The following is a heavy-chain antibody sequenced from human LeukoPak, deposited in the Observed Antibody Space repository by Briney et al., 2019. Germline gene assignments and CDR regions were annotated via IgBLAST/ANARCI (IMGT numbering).Heavy chain of an antibody. J-gene: IGHJ4*02. V-gene: IGHV1-2*02. D-gene: IGHD3-10*01. CDR1: GYTFTGYY. CDR3: ARSDTTMVRGVITPLGY. CDR2: INPNSGGT. Sequence: GASVKVSCKASGYTFTGYYMHWVRQAPGQWLEWMGWINPNSGGTNYAQKFQGRVTMTRDTSISTAYMELSRLRSDDTAVYYCARSDTTMVRGVITPLGYWGQGTLVTVSS.